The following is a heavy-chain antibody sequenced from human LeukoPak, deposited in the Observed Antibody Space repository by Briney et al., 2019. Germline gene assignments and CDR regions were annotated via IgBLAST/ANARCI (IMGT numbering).Heavy chain of an antibody. J-gene: IGHJ3*02. Sequence: ASVKVSCTASGYTFTSYGISWVRQAPGQGLEWMGWISAYNGNTNYAQKLQGRVTMTTDTSTSTAYMELRSLRSDDTAVYYCARDSADNDYGDLDAFDIWGQGTMVTVSS. CDR1: GYTFTSYG. V-gene: IGHV1-18*01. D-gene: IGHD4-17*01. CDR3: ARDSADNDYGDLDAFDI. CDR2: ISAYNGNT.